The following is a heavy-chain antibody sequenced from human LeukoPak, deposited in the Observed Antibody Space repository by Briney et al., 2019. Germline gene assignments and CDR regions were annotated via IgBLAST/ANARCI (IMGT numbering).Heavy chain of an antibody. Sequence: GGSLRLSCAASGFTFSSYAMSWVRQAPGKGLEWVSGILDSGYSTYYANSVKGRFTISRDNAMNTLYLHLNSLRAEDTAVYYCARGVRGSYGTDLWGQGTLVTVSS. CDR2: ILDSGYST. J-gene: IGHJ5*02. V-gene: IGHV3-23*01. CDR3: ARGVRGSYGTDL. D-gene: IGHD1-26*01. CDR1: GFTFSSYA.